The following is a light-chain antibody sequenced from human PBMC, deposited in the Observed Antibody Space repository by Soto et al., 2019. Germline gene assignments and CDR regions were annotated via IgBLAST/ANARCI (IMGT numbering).Light chain of an antibody. Sequence: QLVLTQPPSVSGAPGQRVTISCTGSSSNIGAGYDVHWYQQLPGRAPKPLIYGNTNRPSGVPDRFSGSKSGTSASLAITGLQAEDEADYYCLSFDSGLSVVFGGGTKLTVL. V-gene: IGLV1-40*01. CDR2: GNT. CDR1: SSNIGAGYD. CDR3: LSFDSGLSVV. J-gene: IGLJ2*01.